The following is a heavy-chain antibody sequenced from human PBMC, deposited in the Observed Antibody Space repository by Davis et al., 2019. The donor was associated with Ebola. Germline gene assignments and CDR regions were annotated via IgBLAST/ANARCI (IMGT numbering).Heavy chain of an antibody. V-gene: IGHV3-30-3*01. D-gene: IGHD2-15*01. CDR3: ARKDYMDV. J-gene: IGHJ6*04. CDR1: GFTFSRYA. CDR2: ISYDGSNK. Sequence: GGSLRLSCAASGFTFSRYAMHWVRQAPGKGLEWVAVISYDGSNKYHADSVKGRFTISRDNSKNTLYLQMNSLRAEDTAVYYCARKDYMDVWGKGTTVTVSS.